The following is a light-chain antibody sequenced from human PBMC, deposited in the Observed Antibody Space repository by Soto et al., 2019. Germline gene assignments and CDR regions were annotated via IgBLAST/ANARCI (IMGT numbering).Light chain of an antibody. J-gene: IGLJ1*01. Sequence: SYELTQPPSVSVSPGQTARITCSGDALPKQYAYWYQQKPGQAPVVVIYKDNGRPSGIPERFSGSSSGTTVTLTISGVKAEDEAYYSCQSSDSSGRYPYVFGTGTKV. CDR1: ALPKQY. CDR3: QSSDSSGRYPYV. V-gene: IGLV3-25*02. CDR2: KDN.